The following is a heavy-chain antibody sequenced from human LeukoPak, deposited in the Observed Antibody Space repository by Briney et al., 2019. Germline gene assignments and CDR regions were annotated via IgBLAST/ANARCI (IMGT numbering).Heavy chain of an antibody. J-gene: IGHJ5*02. CDR2: IYTSGST. CDR3: AREVDTAMVANWFDP. D-gene: IGHD5-18*01. Sequence: SETLSLTCTVSGGSISSYYWSWIRQPAGKGLEWIGRIYTSGSTNYNPALKSRVTMSVDTSKNQFSLKLSSVTAADTAVYYCAREVDTAMVANWFDPWGQGTLVTVSS. CDR1: GGSISSYY. V-gene: IGHV4-4*07.